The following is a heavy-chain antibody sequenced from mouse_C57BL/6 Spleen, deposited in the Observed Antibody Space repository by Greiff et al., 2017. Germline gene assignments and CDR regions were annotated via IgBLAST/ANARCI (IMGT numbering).Heavy chain of an antibody. J-gene: IGHJ4*01. CDR1: GYTFTSYW. CDR3: ARDGNYYYAMDY. CDR2: INPSNGGT. D-gene: IGHD2-1*01. V-gene: IGHV1-53*01. Sequence: QVQLQQPGTELVKPGASVKLSCKASGYTFTSYWMHWVKQRPGQGLEWIGNINPSNGGTNYNEKFKSKATLTVDKSSNTAYLQLSSLTSEDTAIYYCARDGNYYYAMDYWGQGTSVTVSS.